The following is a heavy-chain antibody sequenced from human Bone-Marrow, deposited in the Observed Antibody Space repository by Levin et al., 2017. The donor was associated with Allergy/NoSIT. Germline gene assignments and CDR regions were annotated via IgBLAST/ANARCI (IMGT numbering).Heavy chain of an antibody. Sequence: GSLRLSCAVYGGSFSGYYWSWIRQPPGKGLEWIGEINHSGSTNYNPSLKSRVTISVDTSKNQFSLKLSSVTAADTAVYYCARPTTGDYYYYGMDVWGQGTTVTVSS. J-gene: IGHJ6*02. CDR3: ARPTTGDYYYYGMDV. CDR2: INHSGST. V-gene: IGHV4-34*01. CDR1: GGSFSGYY. D-gene: IGHD4-17*01.